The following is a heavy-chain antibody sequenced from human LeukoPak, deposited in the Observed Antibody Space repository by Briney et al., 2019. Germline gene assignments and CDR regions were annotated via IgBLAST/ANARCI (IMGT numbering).Heavy chain of an antibody. D-gene: IGHD3-9*01. V-gene: IGHV3-23*01. CDR2: ISGSGGST. CDR1: GFTFSSYA. J-gene: IGHJ4*02. Sequence: PGGSLRLSCAASGFTFSSYAMSWVRQAPGKGLEWVSAISGSGGSTYYADSVKGRFTISRDNSKNTLYLQMNSLRAEDTAVYYCAKEGYYDILPGYQLYFDYWGQGTLVTVSS. CDR3: AKEGYYDILPGYQLYFDY.